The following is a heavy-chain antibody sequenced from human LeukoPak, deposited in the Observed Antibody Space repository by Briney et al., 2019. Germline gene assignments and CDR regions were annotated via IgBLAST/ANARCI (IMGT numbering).Heavy chain of an antibody. CDR1: GGSMSSFY. CDR3: ARGGWYQDY. Sequence: PSETLSLTCTVSGGSMSSFYWSWFRQPPGKGLEWIGYIYYSGNTNYNPSLKSRVTISVDTSKNQFSLKLSSVTAADKAVYYCARGGWYQDYWGQGTLVTVSS. V-gene: IGHV4-59*01. CDR2: IYYSGNT. J-gene: IGHJ4*02. D-gene: IGHD6-19*01.